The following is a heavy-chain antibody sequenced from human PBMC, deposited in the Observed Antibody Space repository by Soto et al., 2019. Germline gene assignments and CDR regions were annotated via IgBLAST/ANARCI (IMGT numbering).Heavy chain of an antibody. CDR3: AIDRDTAMVWAFDY. D-gene: IGHD5-18*01. J-gene: IGHJ4*02. CDR2: IWYDGSNK. CDR1: GFTFSSYG. Sequence: QVQLVESGGGVVQPGRSLRLSCAASGFTFSSYGMHWVRQAPGKGLEWVAVIWYDGSNKYYADSVKGRFTISRDNSKNTLYLQMNSLRAEDTAVYYCAIDRDTAMVWAFDYWGQGTLVTVSS. V-gene: IGHV3-33*01.